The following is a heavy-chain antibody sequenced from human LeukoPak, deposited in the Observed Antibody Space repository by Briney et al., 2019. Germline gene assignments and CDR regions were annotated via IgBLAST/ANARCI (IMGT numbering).Heavy chain of an antibody. Sequence: PGRSLRLSCAASGFTFSSYAMHWVRQAPGKGLEWVAVISYDGSNKYYADSVKGRFTISRDNSKNTLYLQMNSLRAEDTAVYYCARDVAYYCGSGSYSIDYWGQGTLVTVSS. J-gene: IGHJ4*02. CDR2: ISYDGSNK. CDR1: GFTFSSYA. CDR3: ARDVAYYCGSGSYSIDY. V-gene: IGHV3-30*04. D-gene: IGHD3-10*01.